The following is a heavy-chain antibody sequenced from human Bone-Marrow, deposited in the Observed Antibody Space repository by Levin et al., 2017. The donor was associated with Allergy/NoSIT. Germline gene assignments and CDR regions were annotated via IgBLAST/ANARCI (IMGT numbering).Heavy chain of an antibody. J-gene: IGHJ6*02. CDR3: PGWAMYHYDRGAVDYFDYARDV. CDR1: GILFSSYD. D-gene: IGHD3-22*01. Sequence: GGSLRLSCAASGILFSSYDMNWVRQAPGKGLEWVSSISAGGTYIYYADSVKGRLTIPRANAKNSLFLQMNGLRAEDTAVYYFPGWAMYHYDRGAVDYFDYARDVRGQGTTVTVSS. CDR2: ISAGGTYI. V-gene: IGHV3-21*01.